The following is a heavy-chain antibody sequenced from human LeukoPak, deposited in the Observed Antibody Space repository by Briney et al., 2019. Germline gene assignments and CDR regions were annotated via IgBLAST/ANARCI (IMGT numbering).Heavy chain of an antibody. V-gene: IGHV1-69*04. CDR2: IIPILGIA. CDR3: ARGNLGSLGFDY. D-gene: IGHD1-26*01. Sequence: SVKVSCKASGGTFSRYAISWVRPAPGQGLEWMGRIIPILGIANYAQKFQGRVTITADKSTSTAYMELSSLRSEDTAVYYCARGNLGSLGFDYWGQGTLVTVSS. CDR1: GGTFSRYA. J-gene: IGHJ4*02.